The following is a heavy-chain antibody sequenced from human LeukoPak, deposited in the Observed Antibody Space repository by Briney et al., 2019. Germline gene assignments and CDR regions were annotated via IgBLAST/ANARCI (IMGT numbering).Heavy chain of an antibody. J-gene: IGHJ4*02. CDR3: ARDSSFLLGVALYYFDY. CDR2: IHTSGST. D-gene: IGHD2-21*01. V-gene: IGHV4-4*07. Sequence: SETLSLTCTFSGGSISSYYWSWIRQPAGKGLEWIGRIHTSGSTNYNPSLKSRVTMSVDTSKNQFSLKLSSVTAVDTAVYYCARDSSFLLGVALYYFDYWGQGILVTVSS. CDR1: GGSISSYY.